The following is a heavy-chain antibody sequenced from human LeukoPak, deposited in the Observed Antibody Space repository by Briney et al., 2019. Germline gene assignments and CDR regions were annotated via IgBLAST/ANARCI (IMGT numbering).Heavy chain of an antibody. Sequence: PSQTLSLTCTVSSGSISSGDYYWSWIRQPPGKGLEWIGYIYYSGSTYYNPSLKSRVTISVDTSKNQFSLKLSSVTAADTAVYYCARDPLKYYDSSGYRWGQGTLVTVSS. CDR3: ARDPLKYYDSSGYR. CDR2: IYYSGST. V-gene: IGHV4-30-4*08. J-gene: IGHJ4*02. CDR1: SGSISSGDYY. D-gene: IGHD3-22*01.